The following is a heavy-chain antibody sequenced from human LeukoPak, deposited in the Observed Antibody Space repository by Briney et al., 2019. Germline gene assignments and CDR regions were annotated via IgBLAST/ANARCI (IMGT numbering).Heavy chain of an antibody. CDR3: ARHSGGVRVSRASYYFDY. J-gene: IGHJ4*02. CDR1: GGSISSYY. Sequence: SETLSLTCTVSGGSISSYYWSWIRQPPGKGLEWIGSIYYSGSTYYNPSLKSRVTISVDTSKNQFSLKLSSVTAADTAVYYCARHSGGVRVSRASYYFDYWGQGTLVTVSS. D-gene: IGHD2-15*01. CDR2: IYYSGST. V-gene: IGHV4-59*05.